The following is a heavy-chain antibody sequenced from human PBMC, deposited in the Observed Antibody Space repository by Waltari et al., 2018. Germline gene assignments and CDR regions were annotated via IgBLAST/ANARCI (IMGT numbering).Heavy chain of an antibody. V-gene: IGHV3-23*01. CDR2: TSASSGST. CDR3: TKMRRNLPRDIIDN. CDR1: GFILCRFA. J-gene: IGHJ4*02. Sequence: EVQLLESGGGLVQRGGSLSLSCAFAGFILCRFAMSWARHTPGKGLEWVAGTSASSGSTYYADSVQGRFTISRDNSKKRVFLQMNSLRAEDTATYYCTKMRRNLPRDIIDNWGQGTQV.